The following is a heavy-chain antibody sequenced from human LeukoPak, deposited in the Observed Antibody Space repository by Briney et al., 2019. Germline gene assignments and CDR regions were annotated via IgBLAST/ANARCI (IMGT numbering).Heavy chain of an antibody. CDR1: GGSISSYY. CDR3: ARRYCSGGSCYSSYFDY. J-gene: IGHJ4*02. CDR2: IYYSGST. V-gene: IGHV4-59*01. D-gene: IGHD2-15*01. Sequence: SETLSLTCTVSGGSISSYYWSWIRQPPGKGPEWIGYIYYSGSTNYNPSLKSRVTISVDTSKNQFSLKLSSVTAADTAVYYCARRYCSGGSCYSSYFDYWGQGTLVTVSS.